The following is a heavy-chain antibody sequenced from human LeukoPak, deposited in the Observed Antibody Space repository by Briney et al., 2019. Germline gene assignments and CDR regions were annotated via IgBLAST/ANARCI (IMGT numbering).Heavy chain of an antibody. CDR3: AKKRWELLLYYFDY. D-gene: IGHD1-26*01. Sequence: GGSLRLSCAASGFIFSSHGMNWVRQAPGKGLEWVSGISPSGDITYYADSVKGRFTISRDNSKNTVYLQMDSLRFEDAAVYYCAKKRWELLLYYFDYWGQGTLVTVSS. V-gene: IGHV3-23*01. J-gene: IGHJ4*02. CDR1: GFIFSSHG. CDR2: ISPSGDIT.